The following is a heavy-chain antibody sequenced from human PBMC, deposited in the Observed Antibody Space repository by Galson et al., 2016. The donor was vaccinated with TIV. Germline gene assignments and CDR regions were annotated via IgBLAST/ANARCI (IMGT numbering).Heavy chain of an antibody. Sequence: SLRLSCAASGFTFDDYTMHWVRLVPGRGLEWVSVISWNSGNTVYADSVKGRFTISRDNAKNSLYLQMSSLRTEDTALYYCAKGQLRAGLRFYYMDVWGKGTTVTVSS. D-gene: IGHD4-17*01. V-gene: IGHV3-9*01. CDR1: GFTFDDYT. J-gene: IGHJ6*03. CDR2: ISWNSGNT. CDR3: AKGQLRAGLRFYYMDV.